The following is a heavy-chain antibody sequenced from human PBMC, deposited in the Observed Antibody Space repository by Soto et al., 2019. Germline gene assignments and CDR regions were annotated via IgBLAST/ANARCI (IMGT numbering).Heavy chain of an antibody. CDR2: IRFDGSNT. Sequence: GGSLRLSCAASAVTFTGFGMHWVRQAPGKGLEWVAVIRFDGSNTYYADSVKGRFTISRDNPMNMLYLQMNSLRAEDTAIYYCARDGVGTTTYFGYFDYWGLGTLVTVSS. J-gene: IGHJ4*02. D-gene: IGHD1-26*01. CDR1: AVTFTGFG. CDR3: ARDGVGTTTYFGYFDY. V-gene: IGHV3-33*01.